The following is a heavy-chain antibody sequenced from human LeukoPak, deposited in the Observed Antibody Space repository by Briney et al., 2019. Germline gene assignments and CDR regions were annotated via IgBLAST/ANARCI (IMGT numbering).Heavy chain of an antibody. CDR2: IYHSGST. CDR1: GYSISSGYY. V-gene: IGHV4-38-2*02. CDR3: ARDRGSGWAVDY. Sequence: SETLSLTCTVSGYSISSGYYWGWIRQPPGKGLEWIGSIYHSGSTYYNPSLKSRVTISVDTSKNQFSLKLSSVTAADTAVYYCARDRGSGWAVDYWGQGTLVSVSS. D-gene: IGHD6-19*01. J-gene: IGHJ4*02.